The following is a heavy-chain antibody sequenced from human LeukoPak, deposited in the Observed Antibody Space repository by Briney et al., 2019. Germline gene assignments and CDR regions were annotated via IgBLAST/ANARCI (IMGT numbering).Heavy chain of an antibody. J-gene: IGHJ4*02. Sequence: SETLSLTCAVYGGSFSGYYWTWIRQPPGKGLEWIGEINHSGGTNYNPSLKSRVTISIDTSKNQFSLKLTSVTAADTAVYYCARDLSFDWFPYYFDYWGQGILVTVSS. CDR1: GGSFSGYY. CDR3: ARDLSFDWFPYYFDY. D-gene: IGHD3-9*01. CDR2: INHSGGT. V-gene: IGHV4-34*01.